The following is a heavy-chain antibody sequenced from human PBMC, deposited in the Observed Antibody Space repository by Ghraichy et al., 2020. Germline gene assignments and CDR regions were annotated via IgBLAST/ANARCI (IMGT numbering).Heavy chain of an antibody. V-gene: IGHV3-48*02. CDR3: ARDRSHPPYYYYYYMDV. Sequence: GGSLRLSCAASGFTFSSYSMNWVRQAPGKGLEWVSYISSSSSTIYYADSVKGRFTISRDNAKNSLYLQMNSLRDEDTAVYYCARDRSHPPYYYYYYMDVWGKGTTVTVSS. J-gene: IGHJ6*03. CDR1: GFTFSSYS. CDR2: ISSSSSTI.